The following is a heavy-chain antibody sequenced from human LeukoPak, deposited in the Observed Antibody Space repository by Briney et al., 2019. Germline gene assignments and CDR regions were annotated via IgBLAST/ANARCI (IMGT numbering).Heavy chain of an antibody. D-gene: IGHD3-22*01. CDR1: GFTFSSNA. CDR3: AKAYGSNGYYQLPIDF. CDR2: ITGSGDTT. V-gene: IGHV3-23*01. J-gene: IGHJ4*02. Sequence: GSLRLSCAASGFTFSSNAMTWVRQAPGKGLECVSAITGSGDTTYYADSVKGRFTISRDNSKNTLYLQMNSLRAEDTAFYYCAKAYGSNGYYQLPIDFWGQGTLVTVSS.